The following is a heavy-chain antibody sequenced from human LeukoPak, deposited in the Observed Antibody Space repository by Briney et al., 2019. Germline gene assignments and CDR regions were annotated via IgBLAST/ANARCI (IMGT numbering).Heavy chain of an antibody. Sequence: SETLSLTCTVSGGSISSSSYYWGWIRQPPGKGLEWIGSIYYSGSTYYNPSLKSRVTISVDTSKNQFSLKLSSVTAADTAVYYCARKYYDFWSGYFQPSDDAFDIWGQGTMVTVSS. CDR1: GGSISSSSYY. D-gene: IGHD3-3*01. CDR3: ARKYYDFWSGYFQPSDDAFDI. CDR2: IYYSGST. V-gene: IGHV4-39*07. J-gene: IGHJ3*02.